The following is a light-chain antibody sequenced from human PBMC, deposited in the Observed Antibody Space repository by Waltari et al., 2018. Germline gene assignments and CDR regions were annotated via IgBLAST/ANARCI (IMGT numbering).Light chain of an antibody. CDR3: SAWDDSLNGHVI. V-gene: IGLV1-44*01. J-gene: IGLJ2*01. CDR1: WSNIGTNV. CDR2: SNN. Sequence: QSLLTQPPSASGTPGQTVTISCSGSWSNIGTNVVSWYQQLPGTAPKLLIHSNNTRPSGVPDRFSCSKSGTSASLAISGLQSADEADYYCSAWDDSLNGHVIFGGGTKLTVL.